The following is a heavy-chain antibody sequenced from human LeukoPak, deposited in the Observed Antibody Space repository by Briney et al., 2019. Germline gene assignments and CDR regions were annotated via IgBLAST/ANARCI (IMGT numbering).Heavy chain of an antibody. J-gene: IGHJ6*02. CDR2: IRHDGREK. Sequence: QTGGSLRLSCAASGFIFSSYWMTWVRQAPGKAPEWVANIRHDGREKYYVGSVKGLFIISRDNAKNSLYLQMNSLRLEDTAIYYCAWGMDVWGQGTTVTVSS. CDR1: GFIFSSYW. CDR3: AWGMDV. V-gene: IGHV3-7*04.